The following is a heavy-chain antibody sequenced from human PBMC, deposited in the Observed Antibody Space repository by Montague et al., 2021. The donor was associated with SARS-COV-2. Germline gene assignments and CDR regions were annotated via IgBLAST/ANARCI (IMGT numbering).Heavy chain of an antibody. Sequence: QSGAEVKKPGESLTISCNASGYIFTKYWIGWVRQMPGKGLEWMGIIYPGDSDTRYSPSFQGQVTMSVDKSISTAYLQWSRPEVSDTAIYFCARVRPHGGSLIFGGFDPWGQGTLVSAAS. CDR1: GYIFTKYW. CDR2: IYPGDSDT. J-gene: IGHJ5*02. CDR3: ARVRPHGGSLIFGGFDP. D-gene: IGHD3-16*01. V-gene: IGHV5-51*03.